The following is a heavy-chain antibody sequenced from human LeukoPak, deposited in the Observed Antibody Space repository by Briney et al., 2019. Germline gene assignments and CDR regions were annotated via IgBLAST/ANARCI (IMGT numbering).Heavy chain of an antibody. Sequence: ASVKVSCTASGYTFTSYDINWVRQATGQGLEWMGWMNPNSGNTGYAQKFQGRVTMTRNTSISTAYMELSSLRSEDTAVYYCARYCSSTSCYHFDYWGQGTLVTVSS. V-gene: IGHV1-8*01. J-gene: IGHJ4*02. CDR1: GYTFTSYD. CDR3: ARYCSSTSCYHFDY. D-gene: IGHD2-2*01. CDR2: MNPNSGNT.